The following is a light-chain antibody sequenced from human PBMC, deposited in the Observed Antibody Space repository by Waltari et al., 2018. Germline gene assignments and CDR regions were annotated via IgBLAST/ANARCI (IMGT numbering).Light chain of an antibody. Sequence: EILLTQSPGTLSLSPGERATLSCRASQSVSRDFLAWYQQEPGQAPRLLISAASSRAPGIPDRFSGSGSGADSTLTISRLEPEDFGVYYCHQYGSSPWTFGQGTKVEIK. CDR1: QSVSRDF. CDR2: AAS. CDR3: HQYGSSPWT. J-gene: IGKJ1*01. V-gene: IGKV3-20*01.